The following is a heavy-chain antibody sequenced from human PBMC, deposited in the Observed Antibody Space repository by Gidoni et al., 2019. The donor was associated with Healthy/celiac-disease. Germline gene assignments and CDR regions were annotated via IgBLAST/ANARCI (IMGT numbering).Heavy chain of an antibody. D-gene: IGHD2-21*01. Sequence: QVQLVQSGAEVKKPGASVKVSCKASGYTFTGYYMHWVRQAPGQGLEWMGWINPNSGGTNYAQKFQGRVTMTRDTSISTAYMELSRLRSDDTAVYYCARGHPGLRTKLAYCGGDCYSDYWGQGTLVTVSS. J-gene: IGHJ4*02. CDR2: INPNSGGT. CDR1: GYTFTGYY. CDR3: ARGHPGLRTKLAYCGGDCYSDY. V-gene: IGHV1-2*02.